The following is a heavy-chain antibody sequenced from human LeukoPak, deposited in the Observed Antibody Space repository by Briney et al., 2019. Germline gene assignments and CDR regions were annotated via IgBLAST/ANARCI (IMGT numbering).Heavy chain of an antibody. V-gene: IGHV3-21*01. CDR3: ARVEMATIMDSYYFDY. Sequence: GGSLRLSCAASGFTFSNAWMSWVRQAPGKGLEWVSSISSSSSYIYYADSVKGRFTISRDNAKNSMYLQMNSLRAEDTAVYYCARVEMATIMDSYYFDYWGQGTLVTVSS. D-gene: IGHD5-24*01. CDR1: GFTFSNAW. CDR2: ISSSSSYI. J-gene: IGHJ4*02.